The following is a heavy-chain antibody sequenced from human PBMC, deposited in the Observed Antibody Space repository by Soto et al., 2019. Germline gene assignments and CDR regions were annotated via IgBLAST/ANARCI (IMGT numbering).Heavy chain of an antibody. Sequence: GGSLRLSCAASGFTFSSYAMSWVRQAPGKGLEWVSAISGSGGSTYYADSVKGRFTISRDNSKNTLYLQMDSLRAEDTAVYYCAKANPLTGTTDYYYYGMDVWGQGTTVTVSS. V-gene: IGHV3-23*01. CDR2: ISGSGGST. D-gene: IGHD1-7*01. CDR1: GFTFSSYA. CDR3: AKANPLTGTTDYYYYGMDV. J-gene: IGHJ6*02.